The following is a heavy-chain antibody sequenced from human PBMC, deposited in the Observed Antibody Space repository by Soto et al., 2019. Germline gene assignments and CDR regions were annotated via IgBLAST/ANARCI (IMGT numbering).Heavy chain of an antibody. D-gene: IGHD6-19*01. Sequence: GGSLRLSCAACGVTYNNALVTVFRQAPGKGLEWVGRIKSKTDGGTTDYAAPVKGRFTISRDDSKNTLYLQMNSLKTEDTAVYYCIGGWYDYWGQGPLVTVSS. CDR1: GVTYNNAL. J-gene: IGHJ4*02. CDR3: IGGWYDY. V-gene: IGHV3-15*01. CDR2: IKSKTDGGTT.